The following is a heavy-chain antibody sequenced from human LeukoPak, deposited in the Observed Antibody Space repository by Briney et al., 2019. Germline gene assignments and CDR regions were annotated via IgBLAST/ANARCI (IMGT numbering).Heavy chain of an antibody. V-gene: IGHV3-15*05. D-gene: IGHD6-6*01. J-gene: IGHJ3*02. CDR3: AKDSSYSSSSRAFDI. Sequence: PGGSLRLSCAASGFTFSNAWMSWVRQAPGKGLEWVGRIKSKTDGGTTDYAAPVKGRFTISRDDSKNTLYLQMNSLRAEDMALYYCAKDSSYSSSSRAFDIWGQGTMVTVSS. CDR1: GFTFSNAW. CDR2: IKSKTDGGTT.